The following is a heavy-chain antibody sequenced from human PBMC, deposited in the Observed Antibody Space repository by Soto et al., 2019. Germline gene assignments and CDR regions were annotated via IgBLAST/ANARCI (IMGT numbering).Heavy chain of an antibody. CDR3: ARGDTYFDY. D-gene: IGHD5-18*01. CDR2: IYYSGST. Sequence: LSLTCTVSGGSISSYYWSWIRQPPGKGLEWIGYIYYSGSTNYNPSLKSRVTISVDTSKNQFSLKLSSVTAADTAVYYCARGDTYFDYWGQGTLVTVSS. CDR1: GGSISSYY. V-gene: IGHV4-59*01. J-gene: IGHJ4*02.